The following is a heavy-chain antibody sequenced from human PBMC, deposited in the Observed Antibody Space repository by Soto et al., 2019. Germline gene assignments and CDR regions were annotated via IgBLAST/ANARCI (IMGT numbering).Heavy chain of an antibody. Sequence: ASGKVSCNASGYTFTSYGISWVRQAPGQGLEWMGWISAYNGNTNYAQKLQGRVTMTTDTSTSTAYMEQRSLRSDDTAVYYCARESLGYYYDSSGYYPTFDYWGQGTLVTVSS. CDR3: ARESLGYYYDSSGYYPTFDY. V-gene: IGHV1-18*01. CDR2: ISAYNGNT. J-gene: IGHJ4*02. CDR1: GYTFTSYG. D-gene: IGHD3-22*01.